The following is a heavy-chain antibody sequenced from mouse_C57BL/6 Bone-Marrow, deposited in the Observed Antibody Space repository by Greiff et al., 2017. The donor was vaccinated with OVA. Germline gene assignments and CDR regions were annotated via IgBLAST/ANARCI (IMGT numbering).Heavy chain of an antibody. CDR1: GFNIKDDY. CDR2: IDPENGDT. J-gene: IGHJ1*03. CDR3: TKGFPRRYFDV. V-gene: IGHV14-4*01. Sequence: VQLQQSGAELVRPGASVKLSCTASGFNIKDDYMHWVKQRPEQGLEWIGWIDPENGDTEYASKFQGKATITADTNSNTAYLQLSSLTSEDTAVYYCTKGFPRRYFDVWGTGTTVTVSS.